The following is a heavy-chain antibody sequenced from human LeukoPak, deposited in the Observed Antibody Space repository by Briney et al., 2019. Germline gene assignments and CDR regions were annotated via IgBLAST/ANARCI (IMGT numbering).Heavy chain of an antibody. CDR1: GDSIISYY. V-gene: IGHV4-59*01. CDR3: ARGLWTQPGLVPFNY. J-gene: IGHJ4*02. D-gene: IGHD5-18*01. CDR2: IHHFGRT. Sequence: PSETLSLTCSVSGDSIISYYWNWLRQSPGKGLEGIGDIHHFGRTEYNSSLRSRVTMFLDSSKNQFSLKLTSVTPTDTAVYYCARGLWTQPGLVPFNYWSQGILVTVSS.